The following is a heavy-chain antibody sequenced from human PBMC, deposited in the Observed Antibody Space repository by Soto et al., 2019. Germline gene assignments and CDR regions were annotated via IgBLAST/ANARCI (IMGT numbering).Heavy chain of an antibody. CDR3: ARGGDPDY. J-gene: IGHJ4*02. Sequence: PGGSLRLSCAASGFTFSGYWMYWVRQSPGKGLVWVSRIDGDGTSTGYADSVKGRFTISRDNAKNTLYLQMNNLRVEDTAVYYCARGGDPDYWGQGTLVTVSS. V-gene: IGHV3-74*01. CDR2: IDGDGTST. D-gene: IGHD2-21*02. CDR1: GFTFSGYW.